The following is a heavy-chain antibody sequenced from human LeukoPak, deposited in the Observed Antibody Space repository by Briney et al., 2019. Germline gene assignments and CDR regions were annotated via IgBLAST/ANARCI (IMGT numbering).Heavy chain of an antibody. CDR3: AREYQLLSPYYYYMDV. D-gene: IGHD2-2*01. Sequence: SETLSLTCAVYGGSFSGYYWSWIRQPAGKGLEWIGRIYTSGSTNYNPSLKSRVTMSVDTSKNQFSLKLSSVTAADTAVYYCAREYQLLSPYYYYMDVWGKGTTVTVSS. CDR2: IYTSGST. V-gene: IGHV4-4*07. J-gene: IGHJ6*03. CDR1: GGSFSGYY.